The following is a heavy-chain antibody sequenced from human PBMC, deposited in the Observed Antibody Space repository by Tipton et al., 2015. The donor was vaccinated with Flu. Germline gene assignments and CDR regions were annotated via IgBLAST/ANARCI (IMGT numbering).Heavy chain of an antibody. Sequence: EVQLVQSGAEVKKPGESLRISCRGSEYSFSDYWIAWVRQMPGKGLEWMGTIYPGDSETRYSPPFQGQVTMSADKSISTVYLQWGSLRAADPATYYCARPSSVDYDILTGRNFHYGVDAWGQGTTVTVSS. J-gene: IGHJ6*02. D-gene: IGHD3-9*01. CDR1: EYSFSDYW. CDR3: ARPSSVDYDILTGRNFHYGVDA. CDR2: IYPGDSET. V-gene: IGHV5-51*01.